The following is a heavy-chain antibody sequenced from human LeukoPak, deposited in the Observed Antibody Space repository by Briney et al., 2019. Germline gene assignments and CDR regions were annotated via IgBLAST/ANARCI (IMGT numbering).Heavy chain of an antibody. J-gene: IGHJ4*02. V-gene: IGHV3-48*04. Sequence: GGSLRLSCAASGFTFSSYSMDWVRQAPGKGLEWVSYISSSGSTIYYADSVKGRFTISRDNAKNSLYLQMNSLRAEDTAVYYCARKPEPNFWSGSTYYFDYWGQGTLVTVSS. CDR1: GFTFSSYS. D-gene: IGHD3-3*01. CDR3: ARKPEPNFWSGSTYYFDY. CDR2: ISSSGSTI.